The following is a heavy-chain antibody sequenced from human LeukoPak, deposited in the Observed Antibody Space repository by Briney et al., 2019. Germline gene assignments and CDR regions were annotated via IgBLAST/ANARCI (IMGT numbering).Heavy chain of an antibody. V-gene: IGHV4-59*01. CDR3: ARGVYIAAAQYGY. J-gene: IGHJ4*02. Sequence: SETLSLTCTVSGGSISSYYWSWIRQPPGKGLEWIGYINYSGTTNYNPSLKSRVTIAVDTSKNQFSLKLSSVTAADTAVYYCARGVYIAAAQYGYWGQGTLVTVSS. CDR1: GGSISSYY. D-gene: IGHD6-13*01. CDR2: INYSGTT.